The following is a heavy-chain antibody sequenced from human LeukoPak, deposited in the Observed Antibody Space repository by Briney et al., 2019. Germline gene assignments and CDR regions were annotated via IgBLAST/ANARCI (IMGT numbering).Heavy chain of an antibody. CDR3: ARDGKQQLGFDY. CDR2: ISAYNSKT. J-gene: IGHJ4*02. D-gene: IGHD6-13*01. V-gene: IGHV1-18*01. Sequence: ASVKFSCKASGYTFTSYGISWVRQAPGQGREWMGWISAYNSKTNHAQNFQGRVTMTTDTSTSTAYMELRSLRSDDTAVYYCARDGKQQLGFDYWGQGTLVTVSS. CDR1: GYTFTSYG.